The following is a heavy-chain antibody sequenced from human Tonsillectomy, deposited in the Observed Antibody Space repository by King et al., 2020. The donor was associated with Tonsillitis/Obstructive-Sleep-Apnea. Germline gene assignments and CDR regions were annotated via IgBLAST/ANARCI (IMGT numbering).Heavy chain of an antibody. J-gene: IGHJ4*02. CDR2: INTNTGNQ. CDR1: GYTFTNYA. D-gene: IGHD6-19*01. Sequence: VQLVQSGSELKKPGASVKVSCKASGYTFTNYAMNWVRQAPGQGLERMGWINTNTGNQTYAQGFTGRFVFSLDTSVSTAYLQINRLKAEDTAVYYCAREPPAEKSDPGTTVAWPLSNDSWGQGTLVTVSS. CDR3: AREPPAEKSDPGTTVAWPLSNDS. V-gene: IGHV7-4-1*02.